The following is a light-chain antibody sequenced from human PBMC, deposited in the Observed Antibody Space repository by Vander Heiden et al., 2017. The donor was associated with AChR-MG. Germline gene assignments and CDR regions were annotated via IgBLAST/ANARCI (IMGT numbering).Light chain of an antibody. Sequence: QSALTQPASVSASPGQSITISCTGTSSDVGSYNLVSWYQQHPDKAPKLMIYEVSKRPSGVSNRFSGSKSGNTASLTISGLQAEDEADYYCCSYASSSTLVFGGGTKLTVL. CDR3: CSYASSSTLV. V-gene: IGLV2-23*02. J-gene: IGLJ2*01. CDR1: SSDVGSYNL. CDR2: EVS.